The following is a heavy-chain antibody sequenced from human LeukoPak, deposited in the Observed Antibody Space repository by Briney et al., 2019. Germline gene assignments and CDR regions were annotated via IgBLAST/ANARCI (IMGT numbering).Heavy chain of an antibody. CDR1: GFTFDDYA. CDR3: AKGHTYYDSGGYYPH. D-gene: IGHD3-22*01. J-gene: IGHJ4*02. CDR2: ISWNSGSI. Sequence: PGGSLRLSCAASGFTFDDYAMHWVRQAPGKGLEWVSGISWNSGSIGYADSVKGRFTISRDNAKNSLYLQMNSLRAEDTALYYCAKGHTYYDSGGYYPHWGQGTLVTVS. V-gene: IGHV3-9*01.